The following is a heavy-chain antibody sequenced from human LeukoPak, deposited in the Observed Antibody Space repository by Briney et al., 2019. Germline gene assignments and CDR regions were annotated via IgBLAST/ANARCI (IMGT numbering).Heavy chain of an antibody. J-gene: IGHJ4*02. CDR2: ISAYNGNT. CDR1: GYTFTSYG. Sequence: GASVKVSCKASGYTFTSYGISWVRQAPGQGLEWRGWISAYNGNTNYAQKLQGRVTMTTDTSTSTAYMELRSLRSDDTAVYYCARVLGSHYYDSSGYYFDYWGQGTLVTVSS. V-gene: IGHV1-18*01. D-gene: IGHD3-22*01. CDR3: ARVLGSHYYDSSGYYFDY.